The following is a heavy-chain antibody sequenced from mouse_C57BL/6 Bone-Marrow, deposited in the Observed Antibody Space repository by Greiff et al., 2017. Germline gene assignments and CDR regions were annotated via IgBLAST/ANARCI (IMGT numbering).Heavy chain of an antibody. CDR2: IYPRSGNT. CDR1: GYTFTSYG. CDR3: ASTTVVAPYWYFDV. D-gene: IGHD1-1*01. V-gene: IGHV1-81*01. Sequence: VMLVESGAELARPGASVKLSCKASGYTFTSYGISWVKQRTGQGLEWIGEIYPRSGNTYYNEKFKGKATLTADKSSSTAYMELRSLTSEDSAVYFCASTTVVAPYWYFDVWGTGTTVTVSS. J-gene: IGHJ1*03.